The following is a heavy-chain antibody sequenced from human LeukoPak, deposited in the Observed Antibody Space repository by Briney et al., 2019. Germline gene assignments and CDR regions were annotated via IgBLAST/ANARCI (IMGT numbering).Heavy chain of an antibody. J-gene: IGHJ3*02. CDR3: ARDKYSYGLNAFDI. CDR1: GGSFSGYY. CDR2: INHRGST. Sequence: SETLSLTCAVYGGSFSGYYWSWIRQPPGKGLEWIGEINHRGSTNYNPSLKSRVTISVDTSKNQCSLKLSSVTAADTAVYYCARDKYSYGLNAFDIWGQGTMVTVSS. D-gene: IGHD5-18*01. V-gene: IGHV4-34*01.